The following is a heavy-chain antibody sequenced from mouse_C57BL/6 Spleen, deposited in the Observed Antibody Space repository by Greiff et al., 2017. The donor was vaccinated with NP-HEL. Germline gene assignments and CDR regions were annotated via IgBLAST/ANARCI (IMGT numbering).Heavy chain of an antibody. CDR3: ATDSSGYDWFAY. D-gene: IGHD3-2*02. V-gene: IGHV5-17*01. J-gene: IGHJ3*01. CDR2: ISSGSSTI. CDR1: GFTFSDYG. Sequence: EVKVVESGGGLVKPGGSLKLSCAASGFTFSDYGMHWVRQAPEKGLEWVAYISSGSSTISYADTVKGRFTISRDNAKNTLFLQMTSLRSEDTAMYYCATDSSGYDWFAYWGQGTLVTVSA.